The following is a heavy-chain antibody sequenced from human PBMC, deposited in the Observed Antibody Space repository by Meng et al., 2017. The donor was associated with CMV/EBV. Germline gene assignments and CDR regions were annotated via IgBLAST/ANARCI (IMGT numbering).Heavy chain of an antibody. V-gene: IGHV3-7*01. J-gene: IGHJ6*02. Sequence: GGSLRLSCAASGFTFSSYWMSWVRQAPGKGLEWVANIKQDGSEKYYVASVKGRFTISRDNAKNSLYLQMNSLRAEDTAVYYCARDGTIAAAGHSYYYYGMDVWGQGTTVTVSS. D-gene: IGHD6-13*01. CDR3: ARDGTIAAAGHSYYYYGMDV. CDR2: IKQDGSEK. CDR1: GFTFSSYW.